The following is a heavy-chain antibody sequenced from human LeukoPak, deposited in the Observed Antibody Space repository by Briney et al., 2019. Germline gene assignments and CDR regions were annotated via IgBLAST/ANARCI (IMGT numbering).Heavy chain of an antibody. V-gene: IGHV3-48*04. D-gene: IGHD6-13*01. CDR2: ISSSSSTI. J-gene: IGHJ5*02. CDR1: GFTFSSYS. CDR3: ARDLYQATGYSSSWYSWFDP. Sequence: PGGSLRLSCAASGFTFSSYSMNWVRQAPGKGLEWVSYISSSSSTINYADSVKGRFTISRDNAKNSLYLQMNSLRAEDTAVYYCARDLYQATGYSSSWYSWFDPWGQGTLVTVSS.